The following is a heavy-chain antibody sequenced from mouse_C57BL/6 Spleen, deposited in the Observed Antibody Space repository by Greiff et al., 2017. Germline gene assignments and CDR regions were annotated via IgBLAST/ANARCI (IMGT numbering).Heavy chain of an antibody. CDR3: AMEPTGTGAMDY. D-gene: IGHD4-1*02. Sequence: EVKLVESGPELVKPGASVKIPCKASGYTFTDYNMDWVKQSHGKSLEWIGDINPNNGGTIYNQKFKGKATLTVDKSSSTAYMELRSLTSEDTAVYYCAMEPTGTGAMDYWGQGTSVTVSS. CDR1: GYTFTDYN. CDR2: INPNNGGT. J-gene: IGHJ4*01. V-gene: IGHV1-18*01.